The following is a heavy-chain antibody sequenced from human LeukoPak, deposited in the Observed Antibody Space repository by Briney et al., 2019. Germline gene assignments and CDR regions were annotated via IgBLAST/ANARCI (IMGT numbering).Heavy chain of an antibody. CDR1: GFTVSSNY. Sequence: PGGSLRLSCAASGFTVSSNYMSWVRQPPGKGLEWIGRIYHSGSTYYNPSLNSRVTISVDTSKNKFSLKLSSVTAADTAVYYCARDQTTVPNYGGVNYFDYWGQGTLVTVSS. CDR2: IYHSGST. V-gene: IGHV4-38-2*02. J-gene: IGHJ4*02. CDR3: ARDQTTVPNYGGVNYFDY. D-gene: IGHD4-17*01.